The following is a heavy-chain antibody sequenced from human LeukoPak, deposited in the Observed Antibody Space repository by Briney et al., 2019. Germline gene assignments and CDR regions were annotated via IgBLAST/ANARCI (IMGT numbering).Heavy chain of an antibody. CDR2: ISSGSSYI. J-gene: IGHJ4*02. V-gene: IGHV3-21*06. Sequence: PGGSLRLSCAASGLTFSTYTMNWVRHAPGKGLGGVSSISSGSSYIYYADSMKGRFTVSRDNAKNSLYLQMNSLKAEDTAVYFCASHYDIDYWGQGTLVTVSS. CDR1: GLTFSTYT. CDR3: ASHYDIDY. D-gene: IGHD3-9*01.